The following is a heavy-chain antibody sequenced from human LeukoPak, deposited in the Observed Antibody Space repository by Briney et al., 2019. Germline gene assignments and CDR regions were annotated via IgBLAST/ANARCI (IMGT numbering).Heavy chain of an antibody. J-gene: IGHJ4*02. CDR2: IHVYNGNT. CDR1: GYTFANYG. CDR3: ARDFDYVPDY. Sequence: ASVKVSCKASGYTFANYGISWVRQAPGQGLEWMGWIHVYNGNTNFAQKFQGRVTLTTDTSTSTAYMELRSLRSDDTAVYYCARDFDYVPDYWGPGTLVTVSS. V-gene: IGHV1-18*01. D-gene: IGHD3-16*01.